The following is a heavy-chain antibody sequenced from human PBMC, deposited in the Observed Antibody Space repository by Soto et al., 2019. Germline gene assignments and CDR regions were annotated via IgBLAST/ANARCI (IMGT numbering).Heavy chain of an antibody. J-gene: IGHJ4*02. V-gene: IGHV3-23*01. Sequence: VQLLESGGGLVQPGGSLRLSCAASGFIFRGYAMNWVRQAPGKGLEWVSDISGSGDSARYADSVKGRFTISRDNSRNTLYLQINSLRVDDTAVYYCGKERRGSGWSVCNFWGQGTLVTVSS. CDR2: ISGSGDSA. CDR3: GKERRGSGWSVCNF. CDR1: GFIFRGYA. D-gene: IGHD6-19*01.